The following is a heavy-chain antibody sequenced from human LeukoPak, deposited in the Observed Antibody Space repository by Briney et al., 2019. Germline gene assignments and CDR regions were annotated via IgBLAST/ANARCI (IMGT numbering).Heavy chain of an antibody. D-gene: IGHD1-1*01. Sequence: GESLKISCAASGFTFSTYAMHWVRQAPGKGLEWVAVIWYDGSQKFYTDSVKGRFTISRDNSLNTLTLQMNSLRAEDTALYYCARDRRDPRGKAVSTTYYFDYWGLGTLVTVSS. CDR1: GFTFSTYA. V-gene: IGHV3-33*01. CDR3: ARDRRDPRGKAVSTTYYFDY. CDR2: IWYDGSQK. J-gene: IGHJ4*02.